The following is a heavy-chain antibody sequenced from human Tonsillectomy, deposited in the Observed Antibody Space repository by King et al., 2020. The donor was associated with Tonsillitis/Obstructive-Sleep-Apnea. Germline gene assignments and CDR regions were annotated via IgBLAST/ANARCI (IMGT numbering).Heavy chain of an antibody. CDR3: ARGYYYYDSSGYYYPYYFDY. CDR2: INHSGST. V-gene: IGHV4-34*01. D-gene: IGHD3-22*01. CDR1: GGSFSGYY. J-gene: IGHJ4*02. Sequence: VQLQQWGAGLLKPSETLSLTCAVYGGSFSGYYWSWIRQPPGKGLEWIGEINHSGSTNYNPSLKSRVTISVDTSKNQFSLKLSSVTAADTAVYYCARGYYYYDSSGYYYPYYFDYWGQGTLVTVSS.